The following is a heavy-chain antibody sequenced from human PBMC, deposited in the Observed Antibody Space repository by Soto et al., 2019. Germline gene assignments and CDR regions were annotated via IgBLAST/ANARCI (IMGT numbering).Heavy chain of an antibody. J-gene: IGHJ4*02. D-gene: IGHD1-26*01. Sequence: QVQLVQSGAEVREPGASVKVSCKASGYSFTSLDINWVRQTTGQGLEWMGWMQPSSGRTGYAQKFQGRVTMTRDTSIHTPYMELSSLTSDDTAFYYCARGVTAGVDYWGQGTLVTVSS. CDR1: GYSFTSLD. CDR2: MQPSSGRT. CDR3: ARGVTAGVDY. V-gene: IGHV1-8*01.